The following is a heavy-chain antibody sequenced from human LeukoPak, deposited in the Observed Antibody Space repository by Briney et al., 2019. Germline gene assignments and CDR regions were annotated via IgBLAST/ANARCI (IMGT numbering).Heavy chain of an antibody. D-gene: IGHD1-26*01. CDR2: ISAYNGNT. CDR3: AREGGVGDAYDY. Sequence: AAVKVSCKASGYTFTSYGISCVRQTPGQGLERMGWISAYNGNTNYAQKLQGRVTMTTETSTSTAYMELRSRTSDDTAVYYCAREGGVGDAYDYWGQGTLVTVSS. V-gene: IGHV1-18*01. CDR1: GYTFTSYG. J-gene: IGHJ4*02.